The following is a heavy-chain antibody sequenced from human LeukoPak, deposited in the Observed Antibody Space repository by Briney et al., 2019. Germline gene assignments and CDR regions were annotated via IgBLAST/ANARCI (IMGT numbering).Heavy chain of an antibody. CDR3: AKDAIPVGYYGMDV. J-gene: IGHJ6*02. CDR1: GFTFSSYS. CDR2: ISSSSSYI. V-gene: IGHV3-21*04. D-gene: IGHD3-16*01. Sequence: GGSLRLSCAASGFTFSSYSMNWVRQAPGKGLEWVSSISSSSSYIYYADSVKGRFTISRDNAKNSLYLQMNSLRAEDTALYYCAKDAIPVGYYGMDVWGQGTTVTVSS.